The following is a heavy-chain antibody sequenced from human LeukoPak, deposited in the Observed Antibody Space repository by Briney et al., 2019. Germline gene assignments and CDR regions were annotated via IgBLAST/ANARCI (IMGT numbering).Heavy chain of an antibody. CDR1: GYTFTGYY. J-gene: IGHJ3*02. CDR2: INPNSGGT. D-gene: IGHD3-22*01. Sequence: GASVKVSCKASGYTFTGYYMHWVRQAPGQGLEWMGWINPNSGGTDYAQKFQGRVTMTRDTSISTAYMELSRLRSDDTAVYYCAIDFYYYDSSGYYPNDAFDIWGQGTMVTVSS. V-gene: IGHV1-2*02. CDR3: AIDFYYYDSSGYYPNDAFDI.